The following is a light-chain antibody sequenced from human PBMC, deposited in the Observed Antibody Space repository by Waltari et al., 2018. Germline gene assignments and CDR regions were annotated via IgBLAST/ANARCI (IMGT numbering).Light chain of an antibody. CDR2: KSS. J-gene: IGKJ2*01. CDR3: MQVTQFPHT. Sequence: DIVMTQAPLSSPVTLGQPASISCKSSQSIVHSDGNTYLNWLQQRPGQPPRLLIYKSSNRFSGVPDRFSGSGAGTDFTLKISRVEAEDVGVYYCMQVTQFPHTFGQGTKLEIK. CDR1: QSIVHSDGNTY. V-gene: IGKV2-24*01.